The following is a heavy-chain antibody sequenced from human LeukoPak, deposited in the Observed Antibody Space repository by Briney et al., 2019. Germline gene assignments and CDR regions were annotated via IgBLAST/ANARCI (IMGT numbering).Heavy chain of an antibody. CDR1: GGSFSGYY. J-gene: IGHJ5*02. Sequence: SETLSLTCAVYGGSFSGYYRSWIRQPPGKGLEWIGEINHSGSTNYNPSLKSRVTISVDTSKNQFSLKLSSVTAADTAVYYCARRGATTRTNWFDPWGQGTLVTVSS. D-gene: IGHD1-26*01. CDR3: ARRGATTRTNWFDP. CDR2: INHSGST. V-gene: IGHV4-34*01.